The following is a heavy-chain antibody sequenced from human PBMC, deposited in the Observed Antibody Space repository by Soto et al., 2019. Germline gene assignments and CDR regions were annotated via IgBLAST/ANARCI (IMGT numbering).Heavy chain of an antibody. CDR3: ARSRRITIFGVPLNYGMDV. D-gene: IGHD3-3*01. V-gene: IGHV4-59*01. CDR2: IYYSGST. J-gene: IGHJ6*02. CDR1: GGSFSSYY. Sequence: SETLSLTCAVYGGSFSSYYWSWIRQPPGKGLEWIGYIYYSGSTNYNPSLKSRVTISVDTSKNQFSLKLSSVTAADTAVYYCARSRRITIFGVPLNYGMDVWGQGTTVTVSS.